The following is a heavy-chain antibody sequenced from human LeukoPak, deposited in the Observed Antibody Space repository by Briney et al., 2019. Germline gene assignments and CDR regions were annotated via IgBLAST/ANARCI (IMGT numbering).Heavy chain of an antibody. CDR1: GGTFSSYA. Sequence: SVKVSCKASGGTFSSYAISWVRQAPGQGLEWMGRIIPILGIANYAQKFQGRVTITADKSTSTAYMELSSLRSEDTAVYYCARARYSSSWYYWYFDLWGRGTLVTVSS. CDR3: ARARYSSSWYYWYFDL. D-gene: IGHD6-13*01. V-gene: IGHV1-69*04. CDR2: IIPILGIA. J-gene: IGHJ2*01.